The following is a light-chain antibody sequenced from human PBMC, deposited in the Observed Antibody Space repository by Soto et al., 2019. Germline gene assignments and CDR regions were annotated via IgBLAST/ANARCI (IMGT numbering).Light chain of an antibody. J-gene: IGKJ2*01. CDR3: LQHNSYPYT. Sequence: DIQMTQSPSSLSASVGDRVSITCRTSQGITRDLAWYQQKPGKAPKRLIYAASSLQSGVPSRFSGSGSGTEFTLTISSLQPEDFATYYCLQHNSYPYTFGQGTRLEIK. CDR1: QGITRD. CDR2: AAS. V-gene: IGKV1-17*01.